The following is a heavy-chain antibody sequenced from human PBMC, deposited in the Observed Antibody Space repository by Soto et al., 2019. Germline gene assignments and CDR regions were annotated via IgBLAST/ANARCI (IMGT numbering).Heavy chain of an antibody. D-gene: IGHD2-2*02. J-gene: IGHJ1*01. CDR2: INPSVDTT. V-gene: IGHV1-46*01. CDR3: ARDAALPGYCTSSSCYTPIGY. CDR1: GYTFTSYY. Sequence: ASVKVSCKASGYTFTSYYMHWVRQAPGQGLEWMGIINPSVDTTSYAQKFQGRVTMTRDTSTTTVYMELRGLRSDDTAVYYCARDAALPGYCTSSSCYTPIGYWGQGTLVTVSS.